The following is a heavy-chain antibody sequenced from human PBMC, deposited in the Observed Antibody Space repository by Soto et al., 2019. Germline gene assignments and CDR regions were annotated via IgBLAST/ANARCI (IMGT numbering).Heavy chain of an antibody. D-gene: IGHD1-26*01. CDR3: AKDLYVQPPSGWFDP. J-gene: IGHJ5*02. Sequence: VQLLESGGGLVQPGGSLRLSCAASGFPFSDHAMHWVRQTPGKGLAWVSAITGRGDSTYYADSVKGRFTISRDNSKSTLYLQMMSLRAEDTAVYYCAKDLYVQPPSGWFDPWGQGTVVTVSS. CDR2: ITGRGDST. V-gene: IGHV3-23*01. CDR1: GFPFSDHA.